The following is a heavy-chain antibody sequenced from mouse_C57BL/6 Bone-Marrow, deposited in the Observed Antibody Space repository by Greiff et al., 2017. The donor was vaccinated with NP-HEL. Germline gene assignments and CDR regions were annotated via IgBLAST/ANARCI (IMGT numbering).Heavy chain of an antibody. CDR2: IWSDGST. CDR3: ARQNYYGSSPFDY. Sequence: QVQLQQSGPGLVAPSQRLSITCTVSGFSLTSYGVHWVRQPPGKGLEWLVVIWSDGSTTYNSALKSRLSISKDNSKSQVFLKMNSLQTDDTAMYYCARQNYYGSSPFDYWGQGTTLTVSS. D-gene: IGHD1-1*01. V-gene: IGHV2-6-1*01. J-gene: IGHJ2*01. CDR1: GFSLTSYG.